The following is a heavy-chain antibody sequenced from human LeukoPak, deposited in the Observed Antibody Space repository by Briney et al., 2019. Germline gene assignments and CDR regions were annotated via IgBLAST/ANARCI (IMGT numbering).Heavy chain of an antibody. J-gene: IGHJ6*03. Sequence: GGSLRLSCAASGFTFSSYAMSWVRQAPGKGLEWVSAISGSGGSTYYADSVKGRFTISRDNSKNTLYLQMNSLRAEDTAVYYCAKASFPDRAYHYYMDVWDKGTTVTVSS. D-gene: IGHD1-14*01. CDR3: AKASFPDRAYHYYMDV. CDR2: ISGSGGST. V-gene: IGHV3-23*01. CDR1: GFTFSSYA.